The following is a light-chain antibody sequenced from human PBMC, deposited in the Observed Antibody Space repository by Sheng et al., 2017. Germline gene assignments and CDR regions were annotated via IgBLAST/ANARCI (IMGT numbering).Light chain of an antibody. CDR1: QSVGSS. V-gene: IGKV3D-20*01. J-gene: IGKJ2*03. CDR2: DAS. CDR3: QQYGSSPSYS. Sequence: EIVMTQSPATLSVSPGERATLSCRASQSVGSSLAWYQQKPGLAPRLLIYDASSRATGIPDRFSGSGSGTDFTLTISRLEPEDFAVYYCQQYGSSPSYSFGQGTKLEIK.